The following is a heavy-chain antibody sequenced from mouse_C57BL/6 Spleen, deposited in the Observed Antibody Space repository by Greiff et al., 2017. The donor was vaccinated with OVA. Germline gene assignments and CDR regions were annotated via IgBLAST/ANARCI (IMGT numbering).Heavy chain of an antibody. CDR3: ARCGIYYGNYGGYFDV. J-gene: IGHJ1*03. CDR1: GYAFSSSW. CDR2: IYPGDGDT. V-gene: IGHV1-82*01. D-gene: IGHD2-1*01. Sequence: QVQLQQSGPELVKPGASVKISCKASGYAFSSSWMNWVKQRPGKGLEWIGRIYPGDGDTNYNGKFKGKATLTADKSSSTAYMQLSSLTSEDSAVYFCARCGIYYGNYGGYFDVWGTGTTVTVSS.